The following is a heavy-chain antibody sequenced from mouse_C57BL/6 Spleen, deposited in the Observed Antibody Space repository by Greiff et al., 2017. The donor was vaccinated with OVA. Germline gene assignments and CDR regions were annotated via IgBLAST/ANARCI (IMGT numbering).Heavy chain of an antibody. D-gene: IGHD1-1*01. J-gene: IGHJ3*01. Sequence: EVQLQESGPGLVKPSQSLSLTCSVTGYSITSGYYWNWIRQFPGNKLEWMGYISYDGSNNYNPSLQNRISITRATSKNQFFLKLNSVTTEDTATYYCAREEGYYYGSSYGWFAYWGKGTLVTVSA. CDR2: ISYDGSN. CDR3: AREEGYYYGSSYGWFAY. V-gene: IGHV3-6*01. CDR1: GYSITSGYY.